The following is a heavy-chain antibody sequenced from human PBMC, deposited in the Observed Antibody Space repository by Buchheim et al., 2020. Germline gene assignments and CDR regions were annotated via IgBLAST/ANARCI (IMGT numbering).Heavy chain of an antibody. D-gene: IGHD4-23*01. J-gene: IGHJ6*02. Sequence: QVQLVESGGGVVQPGRSLRLSCAASGFTFSSYGMHWVRQAPGKGLEWVAVISYDGINKYYADSVKGRFTISRDNSKNTLYLQMNSLRAEDTAVYYCARRMTTVVLYYYYGMDVWGQGTT. CDR3: ARRMTTVVLYYYYGMDV. CDR2: ISYDGINK. V-gene: IGHV3-30*03. CDR1: GFTFSSYG.